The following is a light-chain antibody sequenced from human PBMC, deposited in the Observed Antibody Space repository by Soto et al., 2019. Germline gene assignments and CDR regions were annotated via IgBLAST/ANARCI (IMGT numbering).Light chain of an antibody. CDR3: SSYTSSSPPYV. J-gene: IGLJ1*01. CDR2: EVS. CDR1: SSDVGGYNY. V-gene: IGLV2-14*01. Sequence: VLTQPASVSGSPGQSITISCTGTSSDVGGYNYVSWYQQHPGKAPKLMIYEVSNRPSGVSNRFSGSKSGNTASLTISGLQAEDEADYYCSSYTSSSPPYVFGTGTKLTVL.